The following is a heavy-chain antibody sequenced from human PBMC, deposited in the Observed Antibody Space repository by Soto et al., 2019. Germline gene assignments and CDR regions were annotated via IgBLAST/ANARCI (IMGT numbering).Heavy chain of an antibody. CDR2: IDPSDSYT. J-gene: IGHJ3*02. Sequence: GESLKISCKGSGYSFTSYWTSWMRQMPGKGLEWMGRIDPSDSYTNYSPSFQGHVTISADKSISTAYLQWSSLKASDTAMYYCARRYCGGDCYRGDAFDIWGQGTMVTVSS. CDR3: ARRYCGGDCYRGDAFDI. D-gene: IGHD2-21*02. CDR1: GYSFTSYW. V-gene: IGHV5-10-1*01.